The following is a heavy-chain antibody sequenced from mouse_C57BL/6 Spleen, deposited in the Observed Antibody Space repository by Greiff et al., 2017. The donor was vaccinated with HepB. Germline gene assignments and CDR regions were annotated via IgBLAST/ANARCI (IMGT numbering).Heavy chain of an antibody. J-gene: IGHJ2*01. Sequence: VQLQESGPGLVAPSQSLSITCTVSGFSLTSYAISWVRQPPGKGLEWLGVIWTGGGTNYNSALKSRLSISKDNSKSQVFLKMNSLQTDDTARYYCARITTVVATPYFDYWGQGTTLTVSS. V-gene: IGHV2-9-1*01. CDR3: ARITTVVATPYFDY. CDR1: GFSLTSYA. CDR2: IWTGGGT. D-gene: IGHD1-1*01.